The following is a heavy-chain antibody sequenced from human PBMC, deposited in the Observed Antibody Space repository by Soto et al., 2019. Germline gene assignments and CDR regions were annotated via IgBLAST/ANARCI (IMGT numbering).Heavy chain of an antibody. V-gene: IGHV3-23*05. CDR3: AKDAVYNDGLWLMDH. D-gene: IGHD2-21*01. J-gene: IGHJ4*02. CDR2: IYGSGRGI. CDR1: GLPHSNFA. Sequence: GGSLRLSCTASGLPHSNFAMMWVRQAPGKGLECISGIYGSGRGIEYADSVKGRFTISRDNSKNTVYLQMTDLRVDDTAVYYCAKDAVYNDGLWLMDHWGQGTQVTISS.